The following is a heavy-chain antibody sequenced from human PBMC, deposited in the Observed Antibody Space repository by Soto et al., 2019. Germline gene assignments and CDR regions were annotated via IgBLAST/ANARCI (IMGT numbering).Heavy chain of an antibody. J-gene: IGHJ6*02. Sequence: SQTLSLTCAISGDSVSSNSAALNWIMQSPSRGLEWLGRTYYRSKWYNDYAVSVKSRITINPDTSKNQFSLQLNSVTPEDTAVYYCARAPRNYYYYGMDVWGQGTTVTVSS. V-gene: IGHV6-1*01. CDR3: ARAPRNYYYYGMDV. CDR2: TYYRSKWYN. CDR1: GDSVSSNSAA.